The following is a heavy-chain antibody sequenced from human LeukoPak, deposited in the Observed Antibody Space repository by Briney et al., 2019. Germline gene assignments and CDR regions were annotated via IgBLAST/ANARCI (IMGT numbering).Heavy chain of an antibody. CDR3: ARGXVVVVVAARFDP. CDR2: INPNSGGT. CDR1: GYTFTGYY. V-gene: IGHV1-2*02. Sequence: SVTVXXKASGYTFTGYYMHWVRQAPGQGLEWMGWINPNSGGTNYAQKFQGRVTMTRDTSISTAYMELSRLRYDDTAVYYCARGXVVVVVAARFDPWGQGTLVTVSS. J-gene: IGHJ5*02. D-gene: IGHD2-15*01.